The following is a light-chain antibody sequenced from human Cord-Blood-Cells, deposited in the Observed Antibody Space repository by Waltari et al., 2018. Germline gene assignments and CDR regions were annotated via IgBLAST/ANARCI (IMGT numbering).Light chain of an antibody. CDR2: EGS. J-gene: IGLJ3*02. Sequence: QSALTQPASVSGSPGQSITISCTGTSSDVGSYNLVSWYPQHPGKAPKLMIYEGSKRPSWVSTRFSGSKSGNTASLTISGLQAEDEADYYCCSYAGSSTWVFGGGTKLTVL. CDR1: SSDVGSYNL. V-gene: IGLV2-23*01. CDR3: CSYAGSSTWV.